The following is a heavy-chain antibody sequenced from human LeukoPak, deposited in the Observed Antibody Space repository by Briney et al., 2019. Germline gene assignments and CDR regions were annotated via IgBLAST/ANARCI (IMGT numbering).Heavy chain of an antibody. CDR1: GYTFTSYG. CDR2: ISAYNGNT. D-gene: IGHD4-11*01. V-gene: IGHV1-18*01. J-gene: IGHJ4*02. CDR3: ARISPEPYSNDY. Sequence: ASVKVSCKASGYTFTSYGISWVRQAPGQGLEWMGWISAYNGNTNYAQKLRGRVTMTTDTSTSTAYMELRSLRSDDTAVYYCARISPEPYSNDYWGQGTLVTVSS.